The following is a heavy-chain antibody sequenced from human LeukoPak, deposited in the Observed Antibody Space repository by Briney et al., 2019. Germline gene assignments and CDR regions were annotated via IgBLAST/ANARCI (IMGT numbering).Heavy chain of an antibody. J-gene: IGHJ4*02. Sequence: GGSLRLSCVASGITFSTYGMHWVRQAPGKGLEWVASIRYDGTNKYYADSVKGRFTISRDNSKNTVYLQMNSLRAEDTAVYYCARRNIAVIGSDCWGQGTLVTVSS. V-gene: IGHV3-30*02. CDR2: IRYDGTNK. CDR1: GITFSTYG. D-gene: IGHD6-19*01. CDR3: ARRNIAVIGSDC.